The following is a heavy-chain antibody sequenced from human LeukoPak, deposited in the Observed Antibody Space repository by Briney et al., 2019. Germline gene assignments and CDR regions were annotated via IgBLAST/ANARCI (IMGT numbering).Heavy chain of an antibody. J-gene: IGHJ4*02. V-gene: IGHV1-18*01. CDR3: ARGDWEPFWY. D-gene: IGHD1-26*01. CDR1: GYTFTNYG. CDR2: ISGDKGNT. Sequence: ASVKVSCKGLGYTFTNYGNTWVRQAPGQGLEWLGWISGDKGNTNYAPKVQGRVTMATDTSTSTAYMELRSLRPADTAVYFRARGDWEPFWYWGQGTLVTVSS.